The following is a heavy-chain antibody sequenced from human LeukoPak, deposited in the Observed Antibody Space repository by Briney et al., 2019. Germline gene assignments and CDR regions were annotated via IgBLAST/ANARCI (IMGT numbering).Heavy chain of an antibody. D-gene: IGHD2-21*02. J-gene: IGHJ4*02. V-gene: IGHV3-7*01. CDR1: GFTFSSYW. CDR2: MKQDGSEK. CDR3: ARDKMTGDSYFDS. Sequence: GGSLRLSCAAPGFTFSSYWMSWVRQAPGKGLEWVANMKQDGSEKYYVDSVKGRFTISRDNAKNSVYLQMNSLRAEDTAVYYCARDKMTGDSYFDSWGQGTLVIVSS.